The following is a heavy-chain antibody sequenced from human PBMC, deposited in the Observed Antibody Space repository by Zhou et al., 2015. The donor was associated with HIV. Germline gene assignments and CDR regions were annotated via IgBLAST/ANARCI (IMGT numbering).Heavy chain of an antibody. V-gene: IGHV3-33*06. Sequence: VQLLESGGDLVRPGGSLRLSCRVSGFIFQNYVFHWVRHVPGKGLEWVAIMWHDGYNAYYADSVRGRFTVSRDNSKNTVYLQMNSLRSEDTGVYFCAKARLTMMPGVQSAFDTWGQGTMVTVSS. J-gene: IGHJ3*02. CDR2: MWHDGYNA. CDR1: GFIFQNYV. D-gene: IGHD3-10*01. CDR3: AKARLTMMPGVQSAFDT.